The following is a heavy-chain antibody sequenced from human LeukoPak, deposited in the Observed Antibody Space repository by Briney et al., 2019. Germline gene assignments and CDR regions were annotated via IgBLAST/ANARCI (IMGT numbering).Heavy chain of an antibody. J-gene: IGHJ3*02. CDR1: GCSFTSYW. D-gene: IGHD3-22*01. V-gene: IGHV5-51*01. Sequence: GESLKISCKGSGCSFTSYWIGWVRQMPGKGLEWMRIIYPGDSDIRYSPASQGQVTISADKSIRTAYPQWSSLKASDTAMYYCARQVYYYDSFDAFDIWGQGTMVTVSS. CDR2: IYPGDSDI. CDR3: ARQVYYYDSFDAFDI.